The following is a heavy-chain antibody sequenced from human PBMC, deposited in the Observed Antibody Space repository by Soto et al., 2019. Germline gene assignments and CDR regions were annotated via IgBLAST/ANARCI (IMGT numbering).Heavy chain of an antibody. J-gene: IGHJ4*02. CDR2: ISNDGSHK. D-gene: IGHD6-13*01. V-gene: IGHV3-30*18. Sequence: PGGSLRLSCAASGFTFSSHAMHWVRQAPGKGLEWVTVISNDGSHKFYADSVKGRFSISRDNSKSTLYLQMNSLGTDDTAVYYCAKDGGAGSVDYWGLGALVTVSS. CDR1: GFTFSSHA. CDR3: AKDGGAGSVDY.